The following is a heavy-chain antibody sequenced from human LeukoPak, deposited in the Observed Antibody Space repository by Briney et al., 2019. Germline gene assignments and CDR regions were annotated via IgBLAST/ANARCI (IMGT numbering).Heavy chain of an antibody. CDR3: ARVPAAQYYFDY. CDR2: IYYSGST. D-gene: IGHD2-2*01. CDR1: GGSISSGGYY. J-gene: IGHJ4*02. Sequence: SETLSLTCTVSGGSISSGGYYWSWIRQHPGKGLEWIGYIYYSGSTYYNPSLKSRVTKSVDTSKNQFSLKLSSVTAADTAVYYCARVPAAQYYFDYWGQGTLVTVSS. V-gene: IGHV4-31*03.